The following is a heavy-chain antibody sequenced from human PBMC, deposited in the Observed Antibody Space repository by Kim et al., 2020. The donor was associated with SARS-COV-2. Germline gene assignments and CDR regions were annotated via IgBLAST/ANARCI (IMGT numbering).Heavy chain of an antibody. CDR1: GFSFSTYT. D-gene: IGHD4-17*01. V-gene: IGHV3-48*04. CDR2: IGVSDSAI. J-gene: IGHJ1*01. Sequence: GGSLRLSCAVSGFSFSTYTMNWVRQAPGKGLEWMSHIGVSDSAIYYADSVKGRFTISRDNAQNSLYLQMDSLRAEDTAVYYCVRDSPSDDYGGYEYFQH. CDR3: VRDSPSDDYGGYEYFQH.